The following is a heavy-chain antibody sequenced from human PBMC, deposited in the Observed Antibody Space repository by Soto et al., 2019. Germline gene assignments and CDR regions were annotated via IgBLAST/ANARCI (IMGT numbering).Heavy chain of an antibody. D-gene: IGHD4-17*01. J-gene: IGHJ4*02. Sequence: SETLSLTCAVYGGSFSGYYWSWIRQPPGKGLEWIGEINHSGSTNYNPSLKSRVTISVDTSKNQFSLKLSSVTAADTAVYYCARDRNGAVTTPGISDYWGQGTLVTVSS. CDR3: ARDRNGAVTTPGISDY. CDR2: INHSGST. CDR1: GGSFSGYY. V-gene: IGHV4-34*01.